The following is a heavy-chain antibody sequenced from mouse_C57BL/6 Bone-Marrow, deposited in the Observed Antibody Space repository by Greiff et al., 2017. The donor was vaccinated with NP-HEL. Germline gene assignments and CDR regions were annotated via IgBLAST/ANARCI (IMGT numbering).Heavy chain of an antibody. J-gene: IGHJ2*01. V-gene: IGHV1-55*01. CDR1: GYTFTSYW. D-gene: IGHD1-1*01. CDR2: IYPGSGST. Sequence: QVHVKQPGAELVKPGASVKMSCKASGYTFTSYWITWVKQRPGQGLEWIGDIYPGSGSTNYNEKFKSKATLTVDTSSSTAYMQLSSLTSEDSAVYYCARNYYGSSFLFDYWGQGTTLTVSS. CDR3: ARNYYGSSFLFDY.